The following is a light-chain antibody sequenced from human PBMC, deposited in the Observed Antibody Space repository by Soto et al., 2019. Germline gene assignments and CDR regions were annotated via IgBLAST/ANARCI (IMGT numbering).Light chain of an antibody. CDR3: QQYSYYAT. CDR2: KSS. Sequence: DIRMTQAPSTLSASGGDRVTITCRASQTISSWLAWYQQKPGKAPKLLIYKSSTLESGVPSRLSGSVSGTDFTISVTSLQPEDFATYYCQQYSYYATFGQGTTVEVK. J-gene: IGKJ1*01. CDR1: QTISSW. V-gene: IGKV1-5*03.